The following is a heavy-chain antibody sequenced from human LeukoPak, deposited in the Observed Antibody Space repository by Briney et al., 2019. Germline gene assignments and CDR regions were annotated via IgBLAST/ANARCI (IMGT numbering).Heavy chain of an antibody. V-gene: IGHV4-59*01. CDR1: GGSISSYY. Sequence: PSETLSLTCTVSGGSISSYYWSWIRQPPGKGLEWIGYIYYSGSTNYNPSLESRVTISVDTSKNQFFLKLSSVTAADTAGYYCARVELLGSSGWPFDYWGQGTLVTVSS. CDR3: ARVELLGSSGWPFDY. J-gene: IGHJ4*02. CDR2: IYYSGST. D-gene: IGHD6-19*01.